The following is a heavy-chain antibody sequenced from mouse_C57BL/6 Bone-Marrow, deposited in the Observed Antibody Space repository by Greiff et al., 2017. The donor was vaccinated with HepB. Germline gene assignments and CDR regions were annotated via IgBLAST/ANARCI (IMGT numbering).Heavy chain of an antibody. CDR1: GFTFCDYY. CDR3: ARVPYGSFDY. Sequence: EVQRVESEGGLVQPGSSMKLSCTASGFTFCDYYMAWVRQVPEKGLEWVANINYDGSSTYYLDSLKSRFIISRDNAKNILYLQMSSLKSEDTATYYCARVPYGSFDYWGQGTTLTVSS. J-gene: IGHJ2*01. V-gene: IGHV5-16*01. CDR2: INYDGSST. D-gene: IGHD1-1*01.